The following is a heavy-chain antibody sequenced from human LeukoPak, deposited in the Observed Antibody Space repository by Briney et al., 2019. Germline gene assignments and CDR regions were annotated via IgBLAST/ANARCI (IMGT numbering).Heavy chain of an antibody. D-gene: IGHD2-2*01. V-gene: IGHV1-18*01. CDR3: ARVDCGSISCYYLMAYPDY. J-gene: IGHJ4*02. CDR1: GYTFSTYG. Sequence: VASVKVSCKASGYTFSTYGISWVRQAPGQRLEWMGWINTYNGHTKFAQKLQGRVTMTTDTSTTTAYMELRSLRSDDTAVYYCARVDCGSISCYYLMAYPDYWGQGTLVTVPS. CDR2: INTYNGHT.